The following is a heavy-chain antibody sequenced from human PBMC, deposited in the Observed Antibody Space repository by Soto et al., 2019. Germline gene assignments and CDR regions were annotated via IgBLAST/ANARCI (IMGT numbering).Heavy chain of an antibody. Sequence: SETLSLTCTVSGGSISSSSYYWGWIRQPPGKGLEWIGSIYYSGSTYYNPSLKSRVTISVDTSKNQFSLKLSSVTAADTAVYYCARQVVRFLEWLPDYFDYWGQGTLVTVSS. J-gene: IGHJ4*02. CDR2: IYYSGST. D-gene: IGHD3-3*01. CDR3: ARQVVRFLEWLPDYFDY. CDR1: GGSISSSSYY. V-gene: IGHV4-39*01.